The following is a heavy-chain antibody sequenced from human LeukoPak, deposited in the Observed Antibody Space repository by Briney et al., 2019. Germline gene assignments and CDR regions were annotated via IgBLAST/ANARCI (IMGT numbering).Heavy chain of an antibody. Sequence: SVKVSCKASGGTFSSYAISWVRQAPGQGLEWMGGIIPISGTANYAQKFQGRVTITADESTSTAYMELSSLRSEDTAVYYCARGRYYYDSSGYDVWGQGTLVTVSS. CDR1: GGTFSSYA. CDR3: ARGRYYYDSSGYDV. D-gene: IGHD3-22*01. J-gene: IGHJ4*02. CDR2: IIPISGTA. V-gene: IGHV1-69*13.